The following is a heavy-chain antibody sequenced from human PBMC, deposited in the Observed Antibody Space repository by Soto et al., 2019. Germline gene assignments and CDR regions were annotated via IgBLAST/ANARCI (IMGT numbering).Heavy chain of an antibody. CDR1: VFTFSIHE. CDR3: ARDPGCTSTSCYTGVLDS. CDR2: ISTSGSVK. D-gene: IGHD2-2*02. J-gene: IGHJ4*02. V-gene: IGHV3-48*03. Sequence: GGSLRLSCVASVFTFSIHEMNWVRQAPGKGLEWISFISTSGSVKYYADSVKGRFTISRDNAKNSLFLQMNSLRPDDAAVYYCARDPGCTSTSCYTGVLDSWGQGTLVTSPQ.